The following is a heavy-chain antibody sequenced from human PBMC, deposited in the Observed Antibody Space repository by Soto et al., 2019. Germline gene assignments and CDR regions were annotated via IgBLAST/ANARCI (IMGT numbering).Heavy chain of an antibody. CDR1: GYTFTGFY. D-gene: IGHD5-12*01. J-gene: IGHJ6*02. CDR2: INPNTSGT. CDR3: ARDLWGYSGIKGYFYGMDV. V-gene: IGHV1-2*04. Sequence: QVQLVQSGAEVKKPGASVKVSRKASGYTFTGFYMHWVRQAPGQGPEWMGWINPNTSGTSYAQKFQGWVTLTRDTSINTAYMELSRLSSDDTAVYYCARDLWGYSGIKGYFYGMDVWGQGTTVTISS.